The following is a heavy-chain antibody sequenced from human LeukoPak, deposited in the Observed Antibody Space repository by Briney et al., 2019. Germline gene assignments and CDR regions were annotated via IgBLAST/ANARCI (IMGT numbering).Heavy chain of an antibody. CDR1: GFSFSSYD. V-gene: IGHV3-13*01. D-gene: IGHD6-13*01. CDR2: IGTAGDT. Sequence: GGSLRLSCAASGFSFSSYDMHWVRQATGKGLEWVSAIGTAGDTYYPGSVKGRFTISRENAENSLYLQMNSLRAEDTAVYYCARARDTGSWYALDYYGMDVWGQGTTVTVSS. CDR3: ARARDTGSWYALDYYGMDV. J-gene: IGHJ6*02.